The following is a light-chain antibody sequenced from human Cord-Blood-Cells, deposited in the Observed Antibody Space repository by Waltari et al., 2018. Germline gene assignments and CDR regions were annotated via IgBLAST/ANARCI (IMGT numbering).Light chain of an antibody. CDR1: VPANKS. CDR3: YSAADNNLRV. V-gene: IGLV3-27*01. Sequence: SYELTQPSSVSVSPGQTARIPCPGDVPANKSAGWFQQKPGQARVLVIYKDSERPSGIPERFSGSSSGTTVTLTISGAQVEDEADYYCYSAADNNLRVFGGGTKLTVL. CDR2: KDS. J-gene: IGLJ3*02.